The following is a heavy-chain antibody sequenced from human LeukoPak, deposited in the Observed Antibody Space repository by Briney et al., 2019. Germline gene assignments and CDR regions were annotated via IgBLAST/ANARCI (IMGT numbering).Heavy chain of an antibody. V-gene: IGHV4-61*02. CDR1: GGSISSGSYY. J-gene: IGHJ4*02. Sequence: SQTLSLTCTVSGGSISSGSYYWSWLRQPAGKGLEWIGRIYSSGSTNYNPSLKSRVTISVDTSKNQFSLKLSSVTAADTAVYYCAETHYNWNYMLDYWGQGTLVTVSS. CDR2: IYSSGST. D-gene: IGHD1-7*01. CDR3: AETHYNWNYMLDY.